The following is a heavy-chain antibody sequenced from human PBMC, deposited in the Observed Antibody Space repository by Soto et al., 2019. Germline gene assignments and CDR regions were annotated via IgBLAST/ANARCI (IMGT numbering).Heavy chain of an antibody. CDR2: IIPIFGTA. D-gene: IGHD6-13*01. V-gene: IGHV1-69*13. Sequence: GASVKVSCKASGGTFSSYAISWVRQAPGQGLEWMGGIIPIFGTANYAQKFQGRVTITADESTSTAYMELSSLRSEDTAVYYCARGDIAAAGTKNNWFDPWGRGTLVTVSS. CDR1: GGTFSSYA. J-gene: IGHJ5*02. CDR3: ARGDIAAAGTKNNWFDP.